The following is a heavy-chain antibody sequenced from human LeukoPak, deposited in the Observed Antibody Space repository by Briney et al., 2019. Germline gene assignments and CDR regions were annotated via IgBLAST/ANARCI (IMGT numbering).Heavy chain of an antibody. Sequence: PSETLSLTCAVYGESFSGYYWSWIRQPPGKGLEWIGEINHSGSTNYNPFLKSRVTISVDTSKNQFSLKLSSVTAADTAVYYCARGQDSSGYLYWGQGTLVTVSS. J-gene: IGHJ4*02. CDR1: GESFSGYY. CDR2: INHSGST. D-gene: IGHD3-22*01. CDR3: ARGQDSSGYLY. V-gene: IGHV4-34*01.